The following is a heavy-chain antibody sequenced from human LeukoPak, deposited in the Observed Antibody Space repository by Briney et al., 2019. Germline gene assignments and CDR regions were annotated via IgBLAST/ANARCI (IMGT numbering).Heavy chain of an antibody. D-gene: IGHD5-18*01. J-gene: IGHJ5*02. Sequence: SGPTLVKPTQTLTLTCTFSGFSLSTSGVGVGWIRQPPGKALEWLALIYWVDDKRYSPSLKSRLTITKDTSKNQVVLTMTNMDPVDTATYYCAHLSIGYSYGSIWFDPWGQGTLVTVSS. CDR1: GFSLSTSGVG. CDR3: AHLSIGYSYGSIWFDP. CDR2: IYWVDDK. V-gene: IGHV2-5*02.